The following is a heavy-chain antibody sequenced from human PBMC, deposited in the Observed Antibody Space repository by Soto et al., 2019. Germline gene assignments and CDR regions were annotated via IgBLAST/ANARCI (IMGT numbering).Heavy chain of an antibody. V-gene: IGHV4-31*03. J-gene: IGHJ4*02. CDR1: GGSISSGGYY. Sequence: SETLSLTCTVSGGSISSGGYYWSWIRQHPGKGLEWIGYIYYSGSTYYNPSLKSRVTISVDTSKNQFSLKLSSVTAADTAVYYCARVGKTYYYDSSGYYLDYWGQGTLVTVSS. D-gene: IGHD3-22*01. CDR2: IYYSGST. CDR3: ARVGKTYYYDSSGYYLDY.